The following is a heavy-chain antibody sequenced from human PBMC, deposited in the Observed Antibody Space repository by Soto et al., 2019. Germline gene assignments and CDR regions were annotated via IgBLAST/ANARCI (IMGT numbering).Heavy chain of an antibody. D-gene: IGHD6-13*01. Sequence: PGGSLRLSCAASGFTFSSYWMSWVRQAPGKGLEWVANIKQDGSEKYYVDSVKGRFTISRDNAKNSLYLQMNSLRAEDTAVYYCARDPTRYSSSWYSAFEIWGQGTMVTVSS. CDR3: ARDPTRYSSSWYSAFEI. V-gene: IGHV3-7*01. J-gene: IGHJ3*02. CDR2: IKQDGSEK. CDR1: GFTFSSYW.